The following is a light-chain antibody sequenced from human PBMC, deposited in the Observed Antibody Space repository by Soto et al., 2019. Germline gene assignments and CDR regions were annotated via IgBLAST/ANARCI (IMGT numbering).Light chain of an antibody. CDR1: SSDVGSYNS. Sequence: QSALNQPASVSGSPGQSITISCTGSSSDVGSYNSVSWYQQHPGKAPQLLIYDVSYRPSGISSRFSGSKSGDTASLTISGLQPDDEADYYCSSYASSSTRVFGGGTKVIVL. CDR3: SSYASSSTRV. V-gene: IGLV2-14*03. J-gene: IGLJ2*01. CDR2: DVS.